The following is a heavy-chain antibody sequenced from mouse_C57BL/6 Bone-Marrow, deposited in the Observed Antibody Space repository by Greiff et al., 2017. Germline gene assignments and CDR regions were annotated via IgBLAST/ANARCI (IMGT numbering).Heavy chain of an antibody. CDR2: IHYSGST. Sequence: EVQLQESGPDLVKPSQSLSLTCTVTGYSIASGYSWHWIRQFPGNKLEWMVYIHYSGSTHYNPSLKSRVSVPRDTSKNPFFLQLNSVTTEDTATFYCARGGSTRVLDYWGQGTSVTVSS. CDR1: GYSIASGYS. CDR3: ARGGSTRVLDY. V-gene: IGHV3-1*02. J-gene: IGHJ4*01. D-gene: IGHD2-2*01.